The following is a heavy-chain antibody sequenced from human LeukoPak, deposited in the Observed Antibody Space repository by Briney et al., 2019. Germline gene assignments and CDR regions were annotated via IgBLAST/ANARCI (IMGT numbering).Heavy chain of an antibody. CDR1: GGSISSYY. V-gene: IGHV4-4*07. D-gene: IGHD3-9*01. CDR2: IYTSGST. CDR3: ARDARYDILTDYYTGPSYMDV. J-gene: IGHJ6*03. Sequence: PSETLSLTCTVSGGSISSYYWSWIRQPAGKGLEWIGRIYTSGSTNYNPSLKSRVTMSVDTSKNQFSLKLSSVTAADTAVYYCARDARYDILTDYYTGPSYMDVWGKGTTVTVSS.